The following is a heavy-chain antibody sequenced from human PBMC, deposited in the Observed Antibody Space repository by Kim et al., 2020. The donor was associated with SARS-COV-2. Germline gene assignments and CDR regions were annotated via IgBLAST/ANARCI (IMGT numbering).Heavy chain of an antibody. D-gene: IGHD5-18*01. CDR1: GYTLTELS. V-gene: IGHV1-24*01. CDR2: FDPEDGET. CDR3: ATFRGYSYGRDFDP. Sequence: ASVKVSCKVSGYTLTELSMHWVRQAPGKGLEWMGGFDPEDGETIYAQKFQGRVTMTEDTSTDTAYMELSSLRSEDTAVYYCATFRGYSYGRDFDPWGQGTLVTVSS. J-gene: IGHJ5*02.